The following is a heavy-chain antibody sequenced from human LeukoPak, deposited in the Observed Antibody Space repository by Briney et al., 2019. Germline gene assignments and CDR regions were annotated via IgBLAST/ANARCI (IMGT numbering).Heavy chain of an antibody. CDR2: ITWDGGTT. CDR1: GFTFSSYT. CDR3: VKDLGSYYSRNWYRGFDS. V-gene: IGHV3-43*01. D-gene: IGHD6-13*01. Sequence: GGSLRLSCAASGFTFSSYTMHWVRQPPGKGLEWVSLITWDGGTTYFADSVKGRFTISRDSSKNSLYLQMNSLRTEDTALYYCVKDLGSYYSRNWYRGFDSWGPGTLVTVSS. J-gene: IGHJ4*02.